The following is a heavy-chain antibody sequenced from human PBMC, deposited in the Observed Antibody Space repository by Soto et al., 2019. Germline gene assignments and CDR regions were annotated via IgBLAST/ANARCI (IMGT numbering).Heavy chain of an antibody. CDR2: IIPILGIA. Sequence: QVQLVQSGAEVKKPGSSVKVSCKASGGTFSSYTISWVRQAPGQGLEWMGRIIPILGIANYAQKFQGRVTITADKSTSTAYMELSSLRSEDTAVYYCASPYYYGSGSYYKGISSLWYWGQGTLVTVSS. D-gene: IGHD3-10*01. V-gene: IGHV1-69*02. J-gene: IGHJ4*02. CDR3: ASPYYYGSGSYYKGISSLWY. CDR1: GGTFSSYT.